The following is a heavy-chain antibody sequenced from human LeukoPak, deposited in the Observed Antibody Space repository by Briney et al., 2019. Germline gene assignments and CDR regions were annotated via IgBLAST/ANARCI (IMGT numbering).Heavy chain of an antibody. J-gene: IGHJ4*02. CDR3: ARDWRSQGKDTSGSYFAPLDH. Sequence: GGSLRLSCAASGFTFSSYEMNWVRQAPGKGLEWVSTIHDDGGKSYYADSVKGRFTISRDNSRNTLNLQMDGLRAEDTALYYCARDWRSQGKDTSGSYFAPLDHWGQGTQVTVSS. V-gene: IGHV3-23*01. CDR2: IHDDGGKS. CDR1: GFTFSSYE. D-gene: IGHD3-10*01.